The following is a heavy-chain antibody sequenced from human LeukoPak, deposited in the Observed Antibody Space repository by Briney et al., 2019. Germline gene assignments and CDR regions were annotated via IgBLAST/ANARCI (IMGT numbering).Heavy chain of an antibody. CDR1: GRSISSYY. CDR3: ARAPYSGSYFFYC. Sequence: SETLSLTCTVSGRSISSYYWSWPRHPPGEGREGIGYIYYSGCYKYNTSLKSRVPIPVNTSKNQSFSELRSVNAADQVLYYCARAPYSGSYFFYCWGQGTLVAVSS. J-gene: IGHJ4*02. V-gene: IGHV4-59*01. D-gene: IGHD1-26*01. CDR2: IYYSGCY.